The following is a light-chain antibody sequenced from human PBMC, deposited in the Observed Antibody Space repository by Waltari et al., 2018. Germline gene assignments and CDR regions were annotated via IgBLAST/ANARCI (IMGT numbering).Light chain of an antibody. V-gene: IGKV3-20*01. Sequence: EIVLTQSPGTLSLSPGERATLSCRASQSVSRALAWYQQNPDQAPRLLIYGASNRATGIPDRLSGSGSGTDFSLIISRLEPEDFAVYYCQHYVSLPVTFGQGTKVEIK. CDR2: GAS. CDR1: QSVSRA. CDR3: QHYVSLPVT. J-gene: IGKJ1*01.